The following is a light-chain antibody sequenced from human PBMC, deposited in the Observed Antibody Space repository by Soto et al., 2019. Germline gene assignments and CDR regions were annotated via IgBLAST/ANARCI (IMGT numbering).Light chain of an antibody. CDR2: MND. CDR3: ASWDDSLSGYG. V-gene: IGLV1-47*01. CDR1: TSNILRNY. Sequence: QSVLTQPPSASGNPGQRLTISCSGSTSNILRNYVYWYRQLPGTAPRLLISMNDQRPSGVPDRFSGSKSGTSASLAISGLRSEDEADDYCASWDDSLSGYGFGTGTKLTVL. J-gene: IGLJ1*01.